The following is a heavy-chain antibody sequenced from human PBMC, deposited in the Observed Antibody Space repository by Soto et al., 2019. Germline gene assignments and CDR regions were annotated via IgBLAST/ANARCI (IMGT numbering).Heavy chain of an antibody. J-gene: IGHJ5*02. CDR3: ARDSRSVAVAGYWFEP. CDR2: IIPSLGIA. D-gene: IGHD6-13*01. CDR1: GGALSSYS. V-gene: IGHV1-69*02. Sequence: SVKVSCKASGGALSSYSFNWVRQAPGQGLEWMGRIIPSLGIANNAQKFQDRVTITADKSTSTAYMELSSLRSEDTAVYYCARDSRSVAVAGYWFEPWGQGTLVTVSS.